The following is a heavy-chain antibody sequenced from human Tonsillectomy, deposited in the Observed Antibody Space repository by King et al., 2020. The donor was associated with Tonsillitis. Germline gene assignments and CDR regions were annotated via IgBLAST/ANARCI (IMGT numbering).Heavy chain of an antibody. Sequence: VQLVQSGAEVKKPGSSVKVSCKASGGTFSNYAIDWVRQAPGQGLEWMGGIIPIFGTTNYAQKLQGRVTITADESTSTAYVELSSLRAEDTAVYYCARIPEIGNSYYGIDVWGQGTTVTVSS. CDR1: GGTFSNYA. J-gene: IGHJ6*02. D-gene: IGHD2/OR15-2a*01. CDR3: ARIPEIGNSYYGIDV. CDR2: IIPIFGTT. V-gene: IGHV1-69*01.